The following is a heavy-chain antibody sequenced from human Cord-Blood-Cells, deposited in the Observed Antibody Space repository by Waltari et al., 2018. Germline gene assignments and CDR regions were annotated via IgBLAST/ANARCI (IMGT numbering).Heavy chain of an antibody. V-gene: IGHV4-4*02. CDR3: ARFNIGGVPAAIGADDGMDV. CDR1: GGSISSSNW. J-gene: IGHJ6*02. CDR2: IYHSGST. Sequence: QVQLQESGPGLVKPSGTLSLTCAVSGGSISSSNWWSWVSQPPGKGLEWIGEIYHSGSTNNNPALVSRVTIAGDKSKGQCSLKLSFVTAADTAVYYCARFNIGGVPAAIGADDGMDVWGQ. D-gene: IGHD2-2*02.